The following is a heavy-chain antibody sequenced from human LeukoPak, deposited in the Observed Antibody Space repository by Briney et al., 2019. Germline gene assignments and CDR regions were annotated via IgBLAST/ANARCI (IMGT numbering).Heavy chain of an antibody. CDR2: ISYDGSNK. D-gene: IGHD2-15*01. J-gene: IGHJ6*03. V-gene: IGHV3-30*04. Sequence: PGRSLRLSCAASGFTFSSYAMHWVRQAPGKGLGWVAVISYDGSNKYYADSVKGRFTISRDNSKNTLYLQMNSLRAEDTAVYYCARDKVVVVAATSAAEYYYYMDVWGKGTTVTVSS. CDR3: ARDKVVVVAATSAAEYYYYMDV. CDR1: GFTFSSYA.